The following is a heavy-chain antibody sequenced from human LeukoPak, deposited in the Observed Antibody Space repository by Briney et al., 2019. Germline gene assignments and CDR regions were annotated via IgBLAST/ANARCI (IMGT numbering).Heavy chain of an antibody. J-gene: IGHJ4*02. CDR1: GFTFSSYA. CDR2: ISGSGGSI. V-gene: IGHV3-23*01. CDR3: AKDRITMVRGVLAYYFDY. D-gene: IGHD3-10*01. Sequence: PGGSLRLSCAASGFTFSSYAMSWVRQAPGKGLEWVSAISGSGGSIYYADSVKGRFTISRDNSKNTLYLQMNSLRAEDTAVYYCAKDRITMVRGVLAYYFDYWGQGTLVTVSS.